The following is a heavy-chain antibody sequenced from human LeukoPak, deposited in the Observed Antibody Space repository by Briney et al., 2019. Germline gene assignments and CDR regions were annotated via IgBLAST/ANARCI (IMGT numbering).Heavy chain of an antibody. CDR1: GGSISSSNW. D-gene: IGHD3-10*01. CDR2: IYHSGST. V-gene: IGHV4-4*02. CDR3: ARDSYYYGSGSYSPYFDY. J-gene: IGHJ4*02. Sequence: PSGTLSLTCAVSGGSISSSNWWSWVRQPPGKGLEWIGEIYHSGSTNYNPSLKSRVTISVDESKNQFSLKLSSVTAADTAVYYCARDSYYYGSGSYSPYFDYWGQGTLVTVSS.